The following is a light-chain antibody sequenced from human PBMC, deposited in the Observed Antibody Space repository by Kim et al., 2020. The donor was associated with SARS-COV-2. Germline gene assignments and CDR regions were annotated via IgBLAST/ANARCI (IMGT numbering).Light chain of an antibody. J-gene: IGKJ1*01. CDR2: DAS. V-gene: IGKV3-11*01. CDR3: QQRSNWPPT. CDR1: QSVSDY. Sequence: LSPGERATLSCRAGQSVSDYLAWYQQKPGQAPRLLIYDASSRATGIPARFSGSGSGTDFTLTISSLEPEDFAVYYCQQRSNWPPTFGQGTKVDIK.